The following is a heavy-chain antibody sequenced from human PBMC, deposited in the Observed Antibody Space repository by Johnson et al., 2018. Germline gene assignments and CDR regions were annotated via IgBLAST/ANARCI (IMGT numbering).Heavy chain of an antibody. J-gene: IGHJ6*02. D-gene: IGHD5-18*01. CDR3: ARITAHGGGPYYYGMDV. Sequence: QVQLVQSGGGVVQPGRSLRLSCAASGFRFSSYGMHWVRQAPGKGLEWVAVIWYDGSNKYYADSVKGRFTISRDNSKNTLFLQRNSLRAGDTAVYYWARITAHGGGPYYYGMDVWGQGTTVTVSS. CDR2: IWYDGSNK. CDR1: GFRFSSYG. V-gene: IGHV3-33*01.